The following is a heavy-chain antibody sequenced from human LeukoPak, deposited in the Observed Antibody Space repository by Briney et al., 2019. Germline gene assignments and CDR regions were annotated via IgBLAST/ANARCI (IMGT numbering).Heavy chain of an antibody. CDR2: IKQDGSEK. J-gene: IGHJ4*02. CDR3: ARGSYGYLFLDY. CDR1: GFTFSSYG. Sequence: GGSLRLSCAASGFTFSSYGMSWVRQAPGKGLECVANIKQDGSEKYYVDSVKGRFTISRDNTENSLYLQMNSLTAEDTAVYYCARGSYGYLFLDYWGQGTLVTVSS. V-gene: IGHV3-7*04. D-gene: IGHD5-18*01.